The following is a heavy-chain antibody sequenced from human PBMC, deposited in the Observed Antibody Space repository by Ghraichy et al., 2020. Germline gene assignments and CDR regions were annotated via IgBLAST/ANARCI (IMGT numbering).Heavy chain of an antibody. CDR2: IYWDDDK. CDR3: AHRRIFPRENSADGGHTGSAWFDP. CDR1: GFSLSTNGVG. V-gene: IGHV2-5*02. J-gene: IGHJ5*02. D-gene: IGHD3-3*01. Sequence: SGPTLVKPTQTLTLTCTFSGFSLSTNGVGVAWIRQPPGKALEWLALIYWDDDKRYRPSLKSRVTITKDTSKNQVVLTMTNMDPVDTATYYCAHRRIFPRENSADGGHTGSAWFDPWGQGTLVTVSS.